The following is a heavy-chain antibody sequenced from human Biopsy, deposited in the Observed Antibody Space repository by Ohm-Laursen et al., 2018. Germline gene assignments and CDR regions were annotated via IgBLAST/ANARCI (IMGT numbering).Heavy chain of an antibody. V-gene: IGHV1-58*01. Sequence: ASVKVSCKASGFTFSSSAVQWVRQARGQRLEWIGWFVVGSGHTNYAQKFQERVTITRDMSTSTAYMELTSLRSEDTAVYYCAATSTLYYYYYAMDVWDQGTTITVSS. CDR2: FVVGSGHT. CDR1: GFTFSSSA. J-gene: IGHJ6*02. CDR3: AATSTLYYYYYAMDV.